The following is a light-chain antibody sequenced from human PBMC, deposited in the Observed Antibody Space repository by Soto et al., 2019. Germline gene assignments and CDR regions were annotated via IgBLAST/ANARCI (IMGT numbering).Light chain of an antibody. V-gene: IGKV3-15*01. CDR2: RAS. J-gene: IGKJ2*01. Sequence: VMTQSPATLSVSPGERATLSCRASQTIGSNLAWYQQKPGQAPRLLISRASTRATGVPARFTGSGSGTEFTLTVSSLQSEYCAVYYCQQYYYWPPFTFGQGTKVEIK. CDR1: QTIGSN. CDR3: QQYYYWPPFT.